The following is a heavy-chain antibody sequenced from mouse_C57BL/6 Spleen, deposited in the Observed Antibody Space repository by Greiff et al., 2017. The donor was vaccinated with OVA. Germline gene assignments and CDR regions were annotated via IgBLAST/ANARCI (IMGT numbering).Heavy chain of an antibody. CDR2: IDPSDSET. CDR3: ARHGSSGYPAWFAY. D-gene: IGHD3-2*02. Sequence: VQLQQPGAELVRPGSSVKLSCKASGYTFTSYWMHWVKQRPIQGLEWIGNIDPSDSETHYNQKFKDKATLTVDKSSSTAYMQLSSLTSEDSAVYYCARHGSSGYPAWFAYWGQGTLVTVSA. V-gene: IGHV1-52*01. J-gene: IGHJ3*01. CDR1: GYTFTSYW.